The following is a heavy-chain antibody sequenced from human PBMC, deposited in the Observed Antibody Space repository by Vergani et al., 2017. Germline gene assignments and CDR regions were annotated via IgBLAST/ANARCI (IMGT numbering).Heavy chain of an antibody. Sequence: EVQLMESGGGWAQPGGSLRLSCAASGFVFSESPIHWVRQVPGKGLEWLGHIRRRSEHYATAYGPSLIGRATISRDDSTNTAYLQLSSLGTDDTAVYYCAKGVYCSSTSCYEGRGYYYGMGVWGQGTTVTFSS. CDR2: IRRRSEHYAT. V-gene: IGHV3-73*01. J-gene: IGHJ6*02. CDR3: AKGVYCSSTSCYEGRGYYYGMGV. CDR1: GFVFSESP. D-gene: IGHD2-2*01.